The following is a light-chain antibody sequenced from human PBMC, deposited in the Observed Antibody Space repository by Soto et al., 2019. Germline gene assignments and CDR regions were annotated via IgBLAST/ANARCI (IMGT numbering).Light chain of an antibody. V-gene: IGKV3-20*01. CDR3: QQYGSSPFT. CDR2: GAS. CDR1: QSVSSSY. Sequence: EIVLTQSPGTLSLSPGERATLSCRASQSVSSSYLAWYQQKPGQAPRLLIYGASSRATGIPDRFSGSWSGTDFTLTISRLEPEDFAVYYCQQYGSSPFTFGPGTKVDI. J-gene: IGKJ3*01.